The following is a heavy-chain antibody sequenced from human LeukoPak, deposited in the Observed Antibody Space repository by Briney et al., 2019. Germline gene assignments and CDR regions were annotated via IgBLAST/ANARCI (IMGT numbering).Heavy chain of an antibody. V-gene: IGHV3-9*03. Sequence: GRSLRLSCVASGFTFEDYAMHWVRQAPGKGLEWVSGISWNSGSIGYADSVKGRFTISRDNAKNPLYVQMNSLRAEDMALYYCAKGGSYYELDYWGQGTLVTVSS. D-gene: IGHD1-26*01. CDR3: AKGGSYYELDY. CDR2: ISWNSGSI. J-gene: IGHJ4*02. CDR1: GFTFEDYA.